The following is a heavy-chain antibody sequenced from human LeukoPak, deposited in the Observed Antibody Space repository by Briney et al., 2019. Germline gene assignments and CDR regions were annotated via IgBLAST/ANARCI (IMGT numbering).Heavy chain of an antibody. CDR1: GFTFTNHC. Sequence: PGGSLRLSCTASGFTFTNHCMHWVRQAPGKGLEWVSYVSVDGTSTTYADSVKGRFTISRDNAKNSLYLQMNSLRAEDTAVYYCARDYYGSGSYLGYWGQGTLVTVSS. V-gene: IGHV3-74*01. CDR3: ARDYYGSGSYLGY. J-gene: IGHJ4*02. D-gene: IGHD3-10*01. CDR2: VSVDGTST.